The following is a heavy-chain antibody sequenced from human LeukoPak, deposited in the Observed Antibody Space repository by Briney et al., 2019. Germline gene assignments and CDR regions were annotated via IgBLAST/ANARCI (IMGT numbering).Heavy chain of an antibody. Sequence: SETLSLTCAVYGGSFSGYYWSWIRQPPGKGLEWIGEINHSGSTSYNPSLKSRVTISVDTSKNQFSLKLSSVTAADTAVYYCARGPKVLGYCSSTSCYKIPGRNWFDPWGQGTLVTVSS. CDR2: INHSGST. D-gene: IGHD2-2*02. CDR3: ARGPKVLGYCSSTSCYKIPGRNWFDP. V-gene: IGHV4-34*01. J-gene: IGHJ5*02. CDR1: GGSFSGYY.